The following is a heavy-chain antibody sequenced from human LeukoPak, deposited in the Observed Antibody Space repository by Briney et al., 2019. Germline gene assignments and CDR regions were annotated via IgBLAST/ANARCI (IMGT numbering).Heavy chain of an antibody. CDR3: ARVIRYCSSTSCYFYFDY. D-gene: IGHD2-2*01. CDR1: GGSISSGGYY. J-gene: IGHJ4*02. Sequence: SQTLSLTCTVSGGSISSGGYYWSWIRQHPGTGLEWIGYIYYSGSTYYNPSLKSRVTISVDTSKNQFSLKLSSVTAADTAVYYCARVIRYCSSTSCYFYFDYWGQGTLVTVSS. V-gene: IGHV4-31*03. CDR2: IYYSGST.